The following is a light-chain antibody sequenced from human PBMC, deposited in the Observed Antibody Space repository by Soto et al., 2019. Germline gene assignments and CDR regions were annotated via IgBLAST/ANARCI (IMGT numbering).Light chain of an antibody. V-gene: IGKV3-20*01. J-gene: IGKJ1*01. CDR3: QQYGSSPKT. Sequence: EIVLTQSPGTLSLYPGERATLSCRASQSVSRSYLAWYQQKPGQAPRLLIYGASSRATGIPDRFSGSGSGTDFTLTISRLEPEDFAVYYCQQYGSSPKTFGQGTKVEIK. CDR2: GAS. CDR1: QSVSRSY.